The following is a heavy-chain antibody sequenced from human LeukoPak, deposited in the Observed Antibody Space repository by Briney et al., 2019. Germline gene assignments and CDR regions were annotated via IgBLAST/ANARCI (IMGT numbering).Heavy chain of an antibody. Sequence: GGSLRLSCAASGFTFSSYAMSWVRQAPGKGLEWVSAISGSGGSTYYADSVKGRFTISRDNSKNTLYLQMNSLRSEDTAVYYCATATYSGYDGGYYFDYWGQGTLVTVSS. D-gene: IGHD5-12*01. CDR3: ATATYSGYDGGYYFDY. CDR1: GFTFSSYA. J-gene: IGHJ4*02. V-gene: IGHV3-23*01. CDR2: ISGSGGST.